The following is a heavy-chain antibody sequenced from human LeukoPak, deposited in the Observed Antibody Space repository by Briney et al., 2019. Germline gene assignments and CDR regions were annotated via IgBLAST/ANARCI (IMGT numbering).Heavy chain of an antibody. D-gene: IGHD4-11*01. CDR1: GFIFSDYY. CDR3: ARRGTDYCTPSSCHPNWFAP. J-gene: IGHJ5*02. CDR2: IDGSSSRT. Sequence: GGSLRLSCAASGFIFSDYYMSRTRQAPGKGLEWLSYIDGSSSRTNYADSVKGRFTISRDNVKNSLYLQMNSLRAEDTAVYFCARRGTDYCTPSSCHPNWFAPWGQGTQVTVSS. V-gene: IGHV3-11*03.